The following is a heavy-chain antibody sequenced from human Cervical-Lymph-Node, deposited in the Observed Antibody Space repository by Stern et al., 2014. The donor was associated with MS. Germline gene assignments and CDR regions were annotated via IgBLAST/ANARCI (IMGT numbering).Heavy chain of an antibody. CDR2: VSSDGANT. J-gene: IGHJ3*02. Sequence: QVQLVQSGGGVVQPGRSLRLSCAASGFIFSNYAMHWVRQPPGEGLEWVAVVSSDGANTYFAYSVKGRFTISRDNSKNTLYLQMNSLKIEDTAIYYCASQIWGQGTMVTVSS. CDR3: ASQI. CDR1: GFIFSNYA. V-gene: IGHV3-30*01.